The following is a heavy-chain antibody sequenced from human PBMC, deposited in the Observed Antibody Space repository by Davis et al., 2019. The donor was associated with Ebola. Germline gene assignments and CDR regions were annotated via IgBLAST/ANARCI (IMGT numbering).Heavy chain of an antibody. CDR2: ISSSSSYI. D-gene: IGHD6-6*01. CDR3: APSSIAARPGYYYGMDV. V-gene: IGHV3-21*01. CDR1: GFTFSSYS. J-gene: IGHJ6*02. Sequence: PGGSLRLSCAASGFTFSSYSMNWVRKAPGKGLEWVSSISSSSSYIYYADSVKGRFTISRDNAKNSLYLQMNSLRAEDTAVYYCAPSSIAARPGYYYGMDVWGQGTTVTVSS.